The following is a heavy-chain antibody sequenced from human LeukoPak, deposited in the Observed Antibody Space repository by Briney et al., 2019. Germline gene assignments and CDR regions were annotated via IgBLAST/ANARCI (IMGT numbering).Heavy chain of an antibody. D-gene: IGHD2-2*01. V-gene: IGHV4-38-2*02. CDR3: AKGYCRGNSCYDDRGAFDY. J-gene: IGHJ4*02. CDR1: GGSISSGYY. Sequence: SETLSLTCTVSGGSISSGYYWGWIRQPPGKGLEWIGNIYHSGSTYYNPSLKSRVTISVDTSKNQFSLKLSSVTAADTAVYYCAKGYCRGNSCYDDRGAFDYWGQGTLVTVSS. CDR2: IYHSGST.